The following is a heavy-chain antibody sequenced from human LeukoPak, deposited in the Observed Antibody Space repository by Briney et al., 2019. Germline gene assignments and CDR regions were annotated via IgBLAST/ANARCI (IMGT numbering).Heavy chain of an antibody. CDR1: GAAFSSTEW. J-gene: IGHJ4*02. V-gene: IGHV4-4*02. CDR2: IYHSGST. Sequence: PSETLSLTCAVPGAAFSSTEWGGWARQPPGKGLEWTGEIYHSGSTNYNPSLKSRVTISVDKSKNQFSLKLSSVTAADTAVYYCARLEGYNYDGERYFDFWGQGTLVTVSS. CDR3: ARLEGYNYDGERYFDF. D-gene: IGHD5-18*01.